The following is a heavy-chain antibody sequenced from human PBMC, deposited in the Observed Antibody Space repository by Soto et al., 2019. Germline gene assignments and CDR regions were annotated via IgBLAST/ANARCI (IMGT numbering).Heavy chain of an antibody. J-gene: IGHJ4*02. CDR3: ALPLGSGYYYAFDY. Sequence: ASVKVSCKASGYTFTGYYMHWVRQAPGQGLEWMGWINPNSGGTNYAQKFQGWVTMTRDTSISTAYMELSRLRSDDTAVYYCALPLGSGYYYAFDYWGQGTPVTSPQ. V-gene: IGHV1-2*04. D-gene: IGHD3-22*01. CDR2: INPNSGGT. CDR1: GYTFTGYY.